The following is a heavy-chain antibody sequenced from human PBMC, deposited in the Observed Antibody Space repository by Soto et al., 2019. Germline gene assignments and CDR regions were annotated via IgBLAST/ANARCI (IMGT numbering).Heavy chain of an antibody. D-gene: IGHD2-21*02. CDR1: GFTFSSYA. CDR2: ISGSGGST. V-gene: IGHV3-23*01. J-gene: IGHJ4*02. Sequence: GSLRLSCAASGFTFSSYAMSWVRQAQGKGLEWVSAISGSGGSTYYADSVKGRFTISRDNSKNTLYLQMNSLRAEDTVVYYFATFKLAYCGGDCYHPGSYFDYWGQGTLVTVSS. CDR3: ATFKLAYCGGDCYHPGSYFDY.